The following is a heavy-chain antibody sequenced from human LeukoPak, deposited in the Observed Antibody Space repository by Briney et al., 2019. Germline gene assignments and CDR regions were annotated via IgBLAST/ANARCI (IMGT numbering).Heavy chain of an antibody. CDR2: ISSSSSYI. V-gene: IGHV3-21*01. D-gene: IGHD3-22*01. Sequence: KPGGSLRLSCAASGFTFSSYSMNWVRQAPGKGLEWVSSISSSSSYIYYADSVKGRFTISRDNAKNSLYLQMNSLRAEDTAVYYCARDLYYYDDERNWFDPWGQGTLVTVSS. CDR3: ARDLYYYDDERNWFDP. CDR1: GFTFSSYS. J-gene: IGHJ5*02.